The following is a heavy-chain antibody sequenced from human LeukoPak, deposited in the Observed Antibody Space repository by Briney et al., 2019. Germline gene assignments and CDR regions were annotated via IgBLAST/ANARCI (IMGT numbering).Heavy chain of an antibody. D-gene: IGHD6-13*01. Sequence: PSQTLSLTCAISGDRVSSNSAAWNWVRQSPSRGLEWLGRTYYRSKWYNDYAVSVRSRITINPDTSKNQFSLQLNSVTPEDTAVYYCARSESGAAAGRNWFDPWGQGTLVTVSS. J-gene: IGHJ5*02. CDR3: ARSESGAAAGRNWFDP. V-gene: IGHV6-1*01. CDR1: GDRVSSNSAA. CDR2: TYYRSKWYN.